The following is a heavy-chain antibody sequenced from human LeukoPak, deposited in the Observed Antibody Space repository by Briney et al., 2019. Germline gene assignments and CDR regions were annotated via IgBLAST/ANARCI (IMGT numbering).Heavy chain of an antibody. D-gene: IGHD6-6*01. Sequence: GGSLRLSCAASGFTFNSYNMNWVRQAPGKGLEGVSYISSSSSTIYYADSVKGRFTISRDSAKTSLFLQMNSLRDEDTAAYYCARAYSSSSGRDAFDSWGLGTLVTVSS. CDR2: ISSSSSTI. CDR1: GFTFNSYN. V-gene: IGHV3-48*02. CDR3: ARAYSSSSGRDAFDS. J-gene: IGHJ3*02.